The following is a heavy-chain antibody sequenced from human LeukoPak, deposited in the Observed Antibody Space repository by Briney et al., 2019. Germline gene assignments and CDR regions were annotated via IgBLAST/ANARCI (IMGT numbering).Heavy chain of an antibody. D-gene: IGHD3-10*01. J-gene: IGHJ3*02. CDR2: ISAYNGNT. CDR1: GYTFTSYG. V-gene: IGHV1-18*01. Sequence: GASVKVSCKASGYTFTSYGISWVRQAPGQGLEWMGWISAYNGNTNYAQKLQGRVTMTTDTSTSTAYMELRSLRSDDTAVYYCARGRYGSGGWPTVETHAFDIWGQGTMVTVSS. CDR3: ARGRYGSGGWPTVETHAFDI.